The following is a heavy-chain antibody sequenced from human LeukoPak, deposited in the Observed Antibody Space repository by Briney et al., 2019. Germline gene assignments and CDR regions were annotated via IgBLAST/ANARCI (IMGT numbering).Heavy chain of an antibody. V-gene: IGHV4-38-2*02. Sequence: SETLSLTCTVSGYSISSGYYWGWIRQPPGKGLEWIGSIYHSGSTYYNPSLKSRVTISVDTSKNQFSLKLSSVTAADTAVYYCARDRLRFEDAFDIWGQGTMVTVSS. CDR2: IYHSGST. CDR3: ARDRLRFEDAFDI. J-gene: IGHJ3*02. D-gene: IGHD3-3*01. CDR1: GYSISSGYY.